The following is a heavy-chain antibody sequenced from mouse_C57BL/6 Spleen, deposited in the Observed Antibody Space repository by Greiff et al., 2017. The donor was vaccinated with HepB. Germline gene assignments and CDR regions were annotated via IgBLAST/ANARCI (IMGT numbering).Heavy chain of an antibody. Sequence: VQLQQSGAELVRPGASVKLSCKASGYTFTDYYINWVKQRPGQGLEWIARIYPGSGNTYYNEKFKGKATLTAEKYSSTAYMQLSSLTSEASAVYFCARGDSLYYAMDYWGQGTSVTVSS. V-gene: IGHV1-76*01. CDR1: GYTFTDYY. J-gene: IGHJ4*01. CDR3: ARGDSLYYAMDY. CDR2: IYPGSGNT. D-gene: IGHD6-2*01.